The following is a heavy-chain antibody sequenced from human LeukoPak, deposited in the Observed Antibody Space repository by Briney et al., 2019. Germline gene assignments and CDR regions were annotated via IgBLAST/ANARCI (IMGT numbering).Heavy chain of an antibody. CDR2: ISSSSSYI. V-gene: IGHV3-21*01. D-gene: IGHD5-18*01. CDR1: GFTFSSYS. J-gene: IGHJ4*02. CDR3: ARDPLRYSYDTPDY. Sequence: GGSLRLSCAASGFTFSSYSMNWVRQAPGKGLEWVSSISSSSSYIYYADSVKGRFTISRDNAKNSLYLQMNSLRAEDTTVYYCARDPLRYSYDTPDYWGQGTQVTASP.